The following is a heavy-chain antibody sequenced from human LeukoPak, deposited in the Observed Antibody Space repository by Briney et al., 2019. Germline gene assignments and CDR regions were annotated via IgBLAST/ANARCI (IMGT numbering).Heavy chain of an antibody. CDR2: IKSKTDGGTT. V-gene: IGHV3-15*01. CDR1: GFTFSNAW. CDR3: TTPYNWNRGFDP. D-gene: IGHD1/OR15-1a*01. J-gene: IGHJ5*02. Sequence: GGSLRLSCAASGFTFSNAWMNWVRQAPGKGLEWVGRIKSKTDGGTTDYAAPVKGRFTISRDDSKNTLYLRMNSLKTEDTAVYYCTTPYNWNRGFDPWGQGTLVTVSS.